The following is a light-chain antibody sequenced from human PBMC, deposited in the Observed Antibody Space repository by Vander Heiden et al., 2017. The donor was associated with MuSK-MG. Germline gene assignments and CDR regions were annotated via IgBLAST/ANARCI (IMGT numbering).Light chain of an antibody. CDR1: QGISSA. J-gene: IGKJ3*01. Sequence: AIQLTQSPSSLSASVGDRVTITCRASQGISSALAWYQQKPGKAPKLLIYDASSLESGVPSRFSGSGSGTDFTLTISSRQPEDFATYYCQQGYSYHCYTFGHGTKVDIK. CDR2: DAS. CDR3: QQGYSYHCYT. V-gene: IGKV1-13*02.